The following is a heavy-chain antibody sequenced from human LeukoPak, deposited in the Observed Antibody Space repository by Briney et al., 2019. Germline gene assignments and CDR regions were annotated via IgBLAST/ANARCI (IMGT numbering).Heavy chain of an antibody. Sequence: ASVKVSCKASGYTFTSYAMNWVRQAPGQGLEWMGWISAYSGNTNYAQKLQGRVTMTTDTSTSTAYMELRSLRSDDTAVYYCARAPRIPDYDYWGQGTLVTVSS. CDR2: ISAYSGNT. CDR1: GYTFTSYA. V-gene: IGHV1-18*01. CDR3: ARAPRIPDYDY. J-gene: IGHJ4*02.